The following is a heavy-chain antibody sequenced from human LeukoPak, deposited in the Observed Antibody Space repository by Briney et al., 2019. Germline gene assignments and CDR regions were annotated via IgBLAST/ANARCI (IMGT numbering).Heavy chain of an antibody. CDR2: ISSSSYI. J-gene: IGHJ3*02. D-gene: IGHD3-9*01. CDR1: GFTFSSYS. Sequence: GGSLRLSCAASGFTFSSYSMNWVRQAPGKGLEWVSSISSSSYIYYADSVKGRFTISRDNAKNSLYLQMSNLRAEDTAVYYCARDNTIFDAFDIWGQGTMVTVSS. CDR3: ARDNTIFDAFDI. V-gene: IGHV3-21*01.